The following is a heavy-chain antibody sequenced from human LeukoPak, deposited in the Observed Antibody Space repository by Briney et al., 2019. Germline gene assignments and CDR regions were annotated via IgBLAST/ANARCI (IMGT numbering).Heavy chain of an antibody. CDR1: GGSFSGDY. Sequence: PSETLSLTCAVYGGSFSGDYWSWIRQPPGKGLEWIGEINHSGSTNYNPSLKSRVTISVDTSKNQFSLKLSSVTAADTAVYYCARNFGEGHQQRGDYWGQGTLVTVSS. CDR3: ARNFGEGHQQRGDY. D-gene: IGHD3-10*01. V-gene: IGHV4-34*01. CDR2: INHSGST. J-gene: IGHJ4*02.